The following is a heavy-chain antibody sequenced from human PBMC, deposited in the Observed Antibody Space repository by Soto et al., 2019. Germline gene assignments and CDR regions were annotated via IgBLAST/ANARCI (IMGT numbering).Heavy chain of an antibody. CDR1: GGSFRGYY. J-gene: IGHJ1*01. D-gene: IGHD2-15*01. CDR3: ARGRCSGGSCRYFQH. V-gene: IGHV4-34*01. Sequence: SETLSLTCAVYGGSFRGYYWSWIRQPQGKGLEWIGEINHSGSTNYNPSLKSRVTISVDTSKNQFSLKLSSVTAADTAVYYCARGRCSGGSCRYFQHWGQGTLVTVSS. CDR2: INHSGST.